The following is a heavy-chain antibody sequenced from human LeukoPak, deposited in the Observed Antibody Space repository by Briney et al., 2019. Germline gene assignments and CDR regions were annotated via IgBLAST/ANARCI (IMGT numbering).Heavy chain of an antibody. V-gene: IGHV1-2*02. CDR1: GYTFTSYD. J-gene: IGHJ6*03. CDR3: ARLYSGYGNYYYYMDV. Sequence: ASVKVSCKASGYTFTSYDINWVRQATGQGLEWMGWMNPNSGGTNYAQKFQGRVTMTGDTSISTAYMELSSLRSDDTAVYYCARLYSGYGNYYYYMDVWGKGTTVTVSS. CDR2: MNPNSGGT. D-gene: IGHD5-12*01.